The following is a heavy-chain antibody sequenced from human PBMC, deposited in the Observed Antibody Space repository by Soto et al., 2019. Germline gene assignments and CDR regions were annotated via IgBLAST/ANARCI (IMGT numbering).Heavy chain of an antibody. V-gene: IGHV2-5*02. CDR3: AHHPYYGLGRYSFDY. CDR2: IYWDDDK. Sequence: QITLKESGPTLVRPTQTLTLTCTFSGFSLTTSGVGVGWIRQPPGKALEWLAVIYWDDDKRYSSSLKSRLTITKDTSKNQVVLTMTNMDPVDTATYYCAHHPYYGLGRYSFDYWGQGPLVTVSS. D-gene: IGHD3-10*01. J-gene: IGHJ4*02. CDR1: GFSLTTSGVG.